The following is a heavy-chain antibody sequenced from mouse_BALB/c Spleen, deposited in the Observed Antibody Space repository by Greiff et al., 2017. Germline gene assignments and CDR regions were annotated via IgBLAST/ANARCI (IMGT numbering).Heavy chain of an antibody. V-gene: IGHV5-12-2*01. J-gene: IGHJ3*01. D-gene: IGHD1-1*01. CDR1: GFTFSSYT. CDR2: ISNGGGST. Sequence: EVMLVESGGGLVQPGGSLKLSCAASGFTFSSYTMSWVRQTPEKRLEWVAYISNGGGSTYYPDTVKGRFTISRDNAKNTLYLQMSSLKSEDTAMYYCARGDGNPFAYWGQGTLVTVSA. CDR3: ARGDGNPFAY.